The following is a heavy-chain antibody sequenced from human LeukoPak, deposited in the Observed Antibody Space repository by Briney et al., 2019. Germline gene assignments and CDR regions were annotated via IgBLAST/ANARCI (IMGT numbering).Heavy chain of an antibody. CDR3: ARVDPEYCSSTSCYGYFDY. J-gene: IGHJ4*02. CDR2: INHSGST. D-gene: IGHD2-2*01. Sequence: SETLSLTCAVYGGSFSGYYWSWIRQPPGKGLEWIGEINHSGSTNYNPSLKSRVTISVDTSKNQFSLKLSSVTAADTAVYYCARVDPEYCSSTSCYGYFDYWGQRTLVTVSS. V-gene: IGHV4-34*01. CDR1: GGSFSGYY.